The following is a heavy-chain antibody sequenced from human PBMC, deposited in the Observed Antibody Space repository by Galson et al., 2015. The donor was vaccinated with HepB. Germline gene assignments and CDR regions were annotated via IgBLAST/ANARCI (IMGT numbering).Heavy chain of an antibody. D-gene: IGHD3-16*01. Sequence: TLSLTCTVSGGSISSGDYYWSWIRQPPGKGLEWIGYIYYSGSTYYNPSLKSRVTISVDTSKNQFSLKLSSVTAADTAVYYCARGGPSMNWFDPWGQGTLVTVSS. V-gene: IGHV4-30-4*01. CDR1: GGSISSGDYY. J-gene: IGHJ5*02. CDR2: IYYSGST. CDR3: ARGGPSMNWFDP.